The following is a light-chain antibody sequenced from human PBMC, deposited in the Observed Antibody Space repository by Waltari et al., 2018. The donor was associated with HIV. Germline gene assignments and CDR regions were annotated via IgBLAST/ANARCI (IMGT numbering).Light chain of an antibody. Sequence: QSPATLSVSPGERATLSCRASQSVSSNLAWYQQKLGQAPRLLIYGASTRATGIPASFIGSGSGTEFTLTISSLQSEDFAVYYCQQYDNWPFTFGQGTELEIK. CDR1: QSVSSN. CDR3: QQYDNWPFT. J-gene: IGKJ2*01. CDR2: GAS. V-gene: IGKV3-15*01.